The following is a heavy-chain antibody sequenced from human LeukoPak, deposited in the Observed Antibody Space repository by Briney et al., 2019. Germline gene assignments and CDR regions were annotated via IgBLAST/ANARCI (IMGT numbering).Heavy chain of an antibody. D-gene: IGHD5-18*01. CDR3: ARAMGYSYGPSTSFGY. V-gene: IGHV4-59*01. CDR1: GGSISSYY. Sequence: ASETLSLTCTVSGGSISSYYWSWIRQPPGKGLEWIGYIYYSGSTNYNPSLKSRVTISVDTSKNQFSLKLSSVTAADTAVYYCARAMGYSYGPSTSFGYWGQGTLVTVSS. CDR2: IYYSGST. J-gene: IGHJ4*02.